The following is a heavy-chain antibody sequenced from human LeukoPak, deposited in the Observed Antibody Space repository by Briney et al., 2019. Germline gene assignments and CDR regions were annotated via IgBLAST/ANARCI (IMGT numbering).Heavy chain of an antibody. Sequence: GGSLRLSCAASGFIFSSYGMHWVRQAPGKGLEWVAFIRYDGSKKYYADSVKGRFTISRDNSKNTLHLQMKSLRAEDTAVYFCAKTPYSGSNPDRFDYWGQGTLVTVSS. CDR3: AKTPYSGSNPDRFDY. V-gene: IGHV3-30*02. D-gene: IGHD1-26*01. CDR2: IRYDGSKK. J-gene: IGHJ4*02. CDR1: GFIFSSYG.